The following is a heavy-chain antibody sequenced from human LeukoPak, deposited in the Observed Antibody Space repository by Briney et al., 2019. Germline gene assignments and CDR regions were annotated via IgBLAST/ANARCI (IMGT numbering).Heavy chain of an antibody. D-gene: IGHD3-16*01. Sequence: GGSLRLSCAASGFAVSSNYTSWVRQAPGKGLEWVSVIYSGGSTYYADSVKGRFTISRDNSKNTLYLQMNSLRAEDTAVYYCARLMITFGGVIDHWGQGTLVTVSS. CDR1: GFAVSSNY. J-gene: IGHJ5*02. CDR3: ARLMITFGGVIDH. V-gene: IGHV3-53*01. CDR2: IYSGGST.